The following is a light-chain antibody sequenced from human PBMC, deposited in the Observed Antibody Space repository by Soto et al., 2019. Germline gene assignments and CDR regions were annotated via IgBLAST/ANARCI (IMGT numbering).Light chain of an antibody. J-gene: IGKJ3*01. CDR2: GAS. CDR3: QQLFTYPPT. Sequence: IQLTQSQPPRPAFLGERVPLPSGPSQGIINYLAWYQQKPGKAPKLLIYGASTLQGGVPSRFSGSGSGTDFTLTVSSLQPEDLATYYCQQLFTYPPTFGPGTKVDIK. V-gene: IGKV1-9*01. CDR1: QGIINY.